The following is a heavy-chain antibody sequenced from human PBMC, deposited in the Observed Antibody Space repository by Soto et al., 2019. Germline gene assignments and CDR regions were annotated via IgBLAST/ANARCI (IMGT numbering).Heavy chain of an antibody. D-gene: IGHD6-25*01. CDR3: ARDVSPGSSGYYFDAFDI. V-gene: IGHV3-7*05. CDR1: GFTFGNYW. CDR2: IKGDGSAK. Sequence: EVQLVESGGGLVQPGGSLRLSCAASGFTFGNYWMTWVRQAPGKGLECVANIKGDGSAKSYLDSVRGRFTVSRDNAENSLFLQMNILRAEDTALYYCARDVSPGSSGYYFDAFDIWGQGTMVTVS. J-gene: IGHJ3*02.